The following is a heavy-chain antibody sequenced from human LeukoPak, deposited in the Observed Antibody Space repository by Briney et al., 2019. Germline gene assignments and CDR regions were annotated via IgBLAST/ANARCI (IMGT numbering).Heavy chain of an antibody. D-gene: IGHD5-18*01. CDR2: IKSKTGGGAT. Sequence: NPGGSLRLSCAVSGFTFTNAWMSWVRQAPGKGLEWVGRIKSKTGGGATDYAAPVKDRFTISGDESKNTLYVEMNSMKIEDIGVYYCVREGYKYGYHSFDTWGQGSMVTVSS. CDR3: VREGYKYGYHSFDT. CDR1: GFTFTNAW. J-gene: IGHJ3*02. V-gene: IGHV3-15*01.